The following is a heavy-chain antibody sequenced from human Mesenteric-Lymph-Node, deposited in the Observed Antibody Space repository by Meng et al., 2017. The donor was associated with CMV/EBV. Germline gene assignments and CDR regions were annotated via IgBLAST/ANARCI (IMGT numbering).Heavy chain of an antibody. Sequence: SETLSLTCTVSGGSISSYYWSWIRQPPGKGLEWIGYIYYSGSTNYNPSLKSRVTISVDTPKNQFSLKLSSVTAADTAVYYCARGYSYGYWYFDLWGRGTLVTSPQ. D-gene: IGHD5-18*01. CDR3: ARGYSYGYWYFDL. CDR1: GGSISSYY. V-gene: IGHV4-59*01. CDR2: IYYSGST. J-gene: IGHJ2*01.